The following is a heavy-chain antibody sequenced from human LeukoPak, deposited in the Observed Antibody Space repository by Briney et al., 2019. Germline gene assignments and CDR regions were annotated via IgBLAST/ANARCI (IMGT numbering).Heavy chain of an antibody. J-gene: IGHJ5*02. D-gene: IGHD3-3*01. CDR1: GGSFSGYY. V-gene: IGHV4-34*01. CDR2: INHSGST. CDR3: ARSSGRFLEWLVSRHWFDP. Sequence: SETLSLTCAVYGGSFSGYYWSWIRQPPGKGLEWVGEINHSGSTNYNPSLKSRVTISVDTSKNQFSLKLSSVTAADTAVYYCARSSGRFLEWLVSRHWFDPWGQGTLVTVSS.